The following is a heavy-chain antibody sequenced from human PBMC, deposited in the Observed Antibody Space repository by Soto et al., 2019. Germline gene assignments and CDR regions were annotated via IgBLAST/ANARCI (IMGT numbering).Heavy chain of an antibody. CDR3: ARTSHRVRYNWNPEDY. J-gene: IGHJ4*02. D-gene: IGHD1-20*01. CDR1: GYTFTIYG. Sequence: ASVKVSCKASGYTFTIYGISWVRQAPGQGLEWMGWISAYNGNTNYAQKLQGRVTMTTDTSTSTAYMELRSLRSDDTAVYYCARTSHRVRYNWNPEDYWGQGTLVTVSS. CDR2: ISAYNGNT. V-gene: IGHV1-18*01.